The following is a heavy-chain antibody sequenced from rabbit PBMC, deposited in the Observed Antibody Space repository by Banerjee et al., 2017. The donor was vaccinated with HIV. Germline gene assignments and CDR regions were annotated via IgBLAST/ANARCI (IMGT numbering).Heavy chain of an antibody. J-gene: IGHJ4*01. CDR1: GFDFSSGYD. V-gene: IGHV1S45*01. D-gene: IGHD4-1*01. Sequence: QEQLKETGGGLVQPGGSLTLSCTASGFDFSSGYDMCWVRQAPGKGPEWIACIYAGGSGSTYYASWVNGRFTISKTSSTTVTLQMTSLTAADTATYFCARDLAGVIGWNFNLWGPGTLVTVS. CDR3: ARDLAGVIGWNFNL. CDR2: IYAGGSGST.